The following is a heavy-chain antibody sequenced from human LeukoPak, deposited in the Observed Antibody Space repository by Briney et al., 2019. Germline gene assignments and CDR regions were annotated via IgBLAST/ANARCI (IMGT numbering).Heavy chain of an antibody. CDR3: ARDYDS. CDR2: INTNTGET. Sequence: ASVKVSCKASGYIFTNYNLHWVRQAPGQGLEYMGWINTNTGETKYAQKFQGRVTMTRDTSISIAHMEVNRLTSDDTAMFYCARDYDSWGQGTLVTVSS. CDR1: GYIFTNYN. J-gene: IGHJ5*01. V-gene: IGHV1-2*02.